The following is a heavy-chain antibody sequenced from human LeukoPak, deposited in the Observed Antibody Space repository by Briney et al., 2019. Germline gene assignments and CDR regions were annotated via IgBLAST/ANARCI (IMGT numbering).Heavy chain of an antibody. CDR2: INSDGSST. CDR1: GPTFSSYW. J-gene: IGHJ4*02. V-gene: IGHV3-74*01. Sequence: PGGSLRLSCAASGPTFSSYWMHWVRQAPGKGPVWVSRINSDGSSTYYADSVKGRFTISRDNAKNTLYLQMNSLRAEDTAVYYCARDPKQGGTYWNYFDYWGQGALVTVSP. D-gene: IGHD1-26*01. CDR3: ARDPKQGGTYWNYFDY.